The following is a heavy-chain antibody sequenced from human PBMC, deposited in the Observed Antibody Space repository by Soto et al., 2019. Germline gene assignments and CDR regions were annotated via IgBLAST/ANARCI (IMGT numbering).Heavy chain of an antibody. CDR3: AKVDYYDRRGYFLDY. Sequence: GGSLRLSCAASGFTFSNYVMSWVRQAPGKGLEWVSGISGSGGSTYYADSVKGRFTIPRDNSKNTLYLQMNSLRAEDTALYYCAKVDYYDRRGYFLDYWGQGTLVTVSS. V-gene: IGHV3-23*01. CDR2: ISGSGGST. J-gene: IGHJ4*02. D-gene: IGHD3-22*01. CDR1: GFTFSNYV.